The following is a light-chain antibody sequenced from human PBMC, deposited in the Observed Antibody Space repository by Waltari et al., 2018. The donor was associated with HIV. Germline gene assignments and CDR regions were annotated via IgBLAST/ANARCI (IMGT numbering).Light chain of an antibody. CDR1: QSVSSN. CDR3: QHYNNWPWT. V-gene: IGKV3-15*01. Sequence: KVMTQSPATLSVSPGERATLSCRASQSVSSNVAWYQQKPGQAPRLLIYGAFTRATGIPARFSASGSGTEFTLTISSLQSEDFAVYYCQHYNNWPWTFGQGTKVATK. J-gene: IGKJ1*01. CDR2: GAF.